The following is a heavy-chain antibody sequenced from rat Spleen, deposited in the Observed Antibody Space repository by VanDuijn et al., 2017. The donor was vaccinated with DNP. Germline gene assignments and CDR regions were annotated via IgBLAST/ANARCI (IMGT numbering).Heavy chain of an antibody. V-gene: IGHV4-2*01. J-gene: IGHJ2*01. CDR3: AKGPNYGGWSDYFDY. Sequence: EVKLVESGGGLVQPGSSLKLSCAASGFNFNDYWMGWVRQAPGKGLEWIGQINKDSSTINYNPSLKEKITISRDKSQNTLYLQMSKLGSEDTAIYDCAKGPNYGGWSDYFDYWGQGVMVTVSS. D-gene: IGHD1-11*01. CDR1: GFNFNDYW. CDR2: INKDSSTI.